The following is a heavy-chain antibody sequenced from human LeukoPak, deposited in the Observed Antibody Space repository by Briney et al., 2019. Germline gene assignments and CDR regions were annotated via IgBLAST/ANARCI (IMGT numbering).Heavy chain of an antibody. Sequence: GGSLRLSCAASGFTVSSNYMSWVRQAPGKGLEWVSVIYSGGSTYYADSVKGRFTISRDNSKNTLYLQMNSLRAEDTAVYYCARDYRPAGRGAFVIWGQGTMVTVSS. J-gene: IGHJ3*02. CDR2: IYSGGST. V-gene: IGHV3-66*01. D-gene: IGHD6-19*01. CDR1: GFTVSSNY. CDR3: ARDYRPAGRGAFVI.